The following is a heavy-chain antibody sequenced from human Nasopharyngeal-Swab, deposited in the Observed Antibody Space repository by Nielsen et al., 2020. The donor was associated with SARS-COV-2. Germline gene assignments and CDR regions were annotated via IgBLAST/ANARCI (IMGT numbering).Heavy chain of an antibody. CDR1: GFTFSRDW. V-gene: IGHV3-7*01. D-gene: IGHD3-22*01. Sequence: GESLKISGAASGFTFSRDWMSRDRQAPGKGLEWVANIKQDGSEKYYVDSVKGRFTISRDNAKNSLYLQMNSLRAEDTAVYYCARAIIGYSDAFDIWGQGTMVTVSS. J-gene: IGHJ3*02. CDR2: IKQDGSEK. CDR3: ARAIIGYSDAFDI.